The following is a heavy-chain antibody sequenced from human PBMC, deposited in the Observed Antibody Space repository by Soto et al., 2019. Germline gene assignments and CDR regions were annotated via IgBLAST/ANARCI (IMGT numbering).Heavy chain of an antibody. D-gene: IGHD3-3*01. CDR3: ARVATIFGVPHRPRFDP. V-gene: IGHV4-61*01. CDR2: IYYSGST. CDR1: GGSVSSGSYY. Sequence: PSETLSLTCTVSGGSVSSGSYYWSWIRQPPGKGLEWIGYIYYSGSTNYNPSLKSRVTISVDTSKNQFSLKLSSVTAADTAVYYCARVATIFGVPHRPRFDPWGQGTLVTVSS. J-gene: IGHJ5*02.